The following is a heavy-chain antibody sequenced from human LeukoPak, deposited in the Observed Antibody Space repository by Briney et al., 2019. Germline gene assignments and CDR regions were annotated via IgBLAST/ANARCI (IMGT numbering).Heavy chain of an antibody. J-gene: IGHJ4*02. D-gene: IGHD6-13*01. CDR2: ISAYNGNT. Sequence: GASVKVSCKASGYTFTSYGISWVRQAPRQGLEWMGWISAYNGNTNYAQKLQGRVTMTTDTSTSTAYMELRSLRSDDTAVYYCARDRLIAAAAPFDYWGQGTLVTVSS. CDR3: ARDRLIAAAAPFDY. CDR1: GYTFTSYG. V-gene: IGHV1-18*01.